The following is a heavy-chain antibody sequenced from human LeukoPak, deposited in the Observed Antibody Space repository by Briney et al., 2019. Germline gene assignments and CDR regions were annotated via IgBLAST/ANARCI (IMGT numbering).Heavy chain of an antibody. CDR3: ARDPLSDGYFDY. CDR1: GFTFSSFV. CDR2: ISYDGSNK. Sequence: GGSRRLSCEAFGFTFSSFVMNGVRKAQDKGLKWVAVISYDGSNKYYADSVKGRFTISRDNSKNTLYLQMNSLRAEDTAVYYCARDPLSDGYFDYWGQGTLVTVSS. J-gene: IGHJ4*02. D-gene: IGHD2-21*01. V-gene: IGHV3-30*04.